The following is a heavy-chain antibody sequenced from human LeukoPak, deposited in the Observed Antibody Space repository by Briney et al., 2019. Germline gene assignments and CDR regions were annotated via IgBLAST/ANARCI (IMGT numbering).Heavy chain of an antibody. D-gene: IGHD6-13*01. Sequence: GGSLRLSCAASGFTFSSYAMSWVRQAPGKGLEWVSAISGSGGSTYYADSVKGRFTISRDNSKNTLYLQMNSLRAEDTAVYYCAKDDVGYSSSWYFSRFDYWGQGTLVTVSS. CDR1: GFTFSSYA. J-gene: IGHJ4*02. CDR2: ISGSGGST. V-gene: IGHV3-23*01. CDR3: AKDDVGYSSSWYFSRFDY.